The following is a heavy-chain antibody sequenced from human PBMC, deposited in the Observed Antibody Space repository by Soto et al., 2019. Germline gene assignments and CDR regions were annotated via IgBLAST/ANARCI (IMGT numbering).Heavy chain of an antibody. CDR1: GFTFSTFA. J-gene: IGHJ4*01. Sequence: GGSLRLSCAASGFTFSTFAMSWVRQAPGKGLEWVSAIIGSGGTTYHADSVKGRFTISRDNSENTLFLQMNSLRAEDTAIYYCAQSWGAAAVHYWGQGTLVTVSS. D-gene: IGHD6-13*01. CDR3: AQSWGAAAVHY. V-gene: IGHV3-23*01. CDR2: IIGSGGTT.